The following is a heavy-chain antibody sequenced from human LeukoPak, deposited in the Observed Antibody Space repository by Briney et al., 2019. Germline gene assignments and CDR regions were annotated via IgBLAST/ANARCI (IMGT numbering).Heavy chain of an antibody. CDR3: ARDASGEWELYFDY. CDR2: ISPYNGNT. V-gene: IGHV1-18*01. D-gene: IGHD1-26*01. Sequence: ASVKVSCKASGYTFTTYGISWVRQAPGQGLEWMGWISPYNGNTNYAQKLRGRVTMTTDTSTSTAYMELRSLRSEDTAVYYCARDASGEWELYFDYWGQETLVTVSS. CDR1: GYTFTTYG. J-gene: IGHJ4*02.